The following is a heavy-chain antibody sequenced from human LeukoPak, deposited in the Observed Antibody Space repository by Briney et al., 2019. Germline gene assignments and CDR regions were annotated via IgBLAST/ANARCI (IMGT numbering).Heavy chain of an antibody. V-gene: IGHV3-30*04. CDR2: ISYDGSNK. D-gene: IGHD5-12*01. CDR3: ARARGYSGYALGDY. J-gene: IGHJ4*02. Sequence: GRSLRLSCAASGFTFSSYAMHWVRQAPGKGLEWVAVISYDGSNKYYADSVKGRFTISRDNSKNTLYLQMNSLRAEDTAVYYRARARGYSGYALGDYWGQGTLVTVSS. CDR1: GFTFSSYA.